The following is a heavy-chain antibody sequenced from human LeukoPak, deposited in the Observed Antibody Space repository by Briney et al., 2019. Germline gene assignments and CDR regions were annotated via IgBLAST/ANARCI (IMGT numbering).Heavy chain of an antibody. D-gene: IGHD6-19*01. CDR2: IWYDGSNK. Sequence: GRSLRLSCAASGFTFSSYGMHWVRQAPGKGLEWVVVIWYDGSNKYYADSVKGRFTISRDNSKNTLYLQMDSLRAEDTAVYYCARRYSSGWYYFDYWGQGTLVTVSS. V-gene: IGHV3-33*08. CDR1: GFTFSSYG. CDR3: ARRYSSGWYYFDY. J-gene: IGHJ4*02.